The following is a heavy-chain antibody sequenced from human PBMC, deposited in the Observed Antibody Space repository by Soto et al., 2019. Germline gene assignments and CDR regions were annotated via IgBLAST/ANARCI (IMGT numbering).Heavy chain of an antibody. CDR2: TYYSGST. Sequence: PSETLSLTCTVSGGSISSSNYYWGWIRQPLGKGLEWIGSTYYSGSTYYNPSLKSRVSISVDTSKNQFSLNLSSVTAADTAVYYCARDKITGLFDYWGQGTLVTVSS. J-gene: IGHJ4*02. CDR3: ARDKITGLFDY. V-gene: IGHV4-39*02. CDR1: GGSISSSNYY. D-gene: IGHD2-8*02.